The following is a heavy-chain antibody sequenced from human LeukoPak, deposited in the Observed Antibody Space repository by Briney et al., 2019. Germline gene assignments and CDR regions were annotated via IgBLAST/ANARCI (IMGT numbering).Heavy chain of an antibody. D-gene: IGHD2-8*01. CDR2: INPNNGGT. J-gene: IGHJ3*01. CDR1: GYTFTGYY. CDR3: AREGYGVGQDFDV. Sequence: ASVKVSCKASGYTFTGYYMHWVRQAPGQGLEWMGWINPNNGGTNYAQKFQGRVTMTRDTSISTAYMDLSRLESDDTAVYYCAREGYGVGQDFDVWGQATMVTVSS. V-gene: IGHV1-2*02.